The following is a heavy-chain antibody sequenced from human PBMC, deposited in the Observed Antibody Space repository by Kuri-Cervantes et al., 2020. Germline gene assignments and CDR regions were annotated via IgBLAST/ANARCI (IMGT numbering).Heavy chain of an antibody. CDR3: AREFIAVAGTLPPDY. CDR2: INPSGGST. V-gene: IGHV1-46*01. J-gene: IGHJ4*02. CDR1: GYTFTSYY. Sequence: ASVKVSCKASGYTFTSYYMHWVRQAPGQGLEWIGIINPSGGSTSYAQKFQGRVTMTRDTSTSTVYMELRSLRSDDTAVYYCAREFIAVAGTLPPDYWGQGTLVTVSS. D-gene: IGHD6-19*01.